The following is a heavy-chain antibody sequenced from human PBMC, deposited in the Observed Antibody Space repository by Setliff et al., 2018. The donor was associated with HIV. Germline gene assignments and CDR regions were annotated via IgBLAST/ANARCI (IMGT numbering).Heavy chain of an antibody. CDR2: XRSSVSTI. V-gene: IGHV3-48*03. Sequence: PGGSLRLSCAVSGFTFSSYEMIWXXXXEGXGLEXXTYXRSSVSTINYQDSVKGRFNISRXXAKNSVYLQMNSLRVEDTAVYYCAREMYXSGRYKTYGMDXWGQGTTVTVSS. CDR1: GFTFSSYE. J-gene: IGHJ6*02. D-gene: IGHD6-19*01. CDR3: AREMYXSGRYKTYGMDX.